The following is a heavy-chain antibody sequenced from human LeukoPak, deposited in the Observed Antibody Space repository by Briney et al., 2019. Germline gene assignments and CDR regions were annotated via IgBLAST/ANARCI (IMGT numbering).Heavy chain of an antibody. CDR2: IYYSGST. V-gene: IGHV4-31*03. D-gene: IGHD3-22*01. Sequence: PSETLSLTCTVSGGSISSGGYYWSWIRQHPGTGLEWIGYIYYSGSTYYNPSLKSRVTISVDTSKNQFSLKLSSVTAADTAVCYCARKIYDSSGYFDYWGQGTLVTVSS. CDR3: ARKIYDSSGYFDY. CDR1: GGSISSGGYY. J-gene: IGHJ4*02.